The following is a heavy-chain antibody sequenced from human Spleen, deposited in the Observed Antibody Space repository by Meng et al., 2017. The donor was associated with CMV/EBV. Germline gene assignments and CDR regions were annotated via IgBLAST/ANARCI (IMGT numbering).Heavy chain of an antibody. CDR3: ARVAYTTTTFEYYYGMKV. CDR1: GGTFSNYA. V-gene: IGHV1-69*10. D-gene: IGHD3-16*01. Sequence: SVKVSCKASGGTFSNYAISWVRQAPGQGLEWMGGIIPFLGIAEYAEKFQGRVTITADESTNTAYMELSSLKSEDTAVYYCARVAYTTTTFEYYYGMKVWGQGTAVTVSS. J-gene: IGHJ6*02. CDR2: IIPFLGIA.